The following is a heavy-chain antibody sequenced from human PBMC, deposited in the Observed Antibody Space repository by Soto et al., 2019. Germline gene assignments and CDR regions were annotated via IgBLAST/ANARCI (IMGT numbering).Heavy chain of an antibody. J-gene: IGHJ3*02. CDR1: GFTFSSYG. V-gene: IGHV3-33*01. D-gene: IGHD3-3*01. Sequence: PGGSLRLSCAASGFTFSSYGMHWVRQAPGKGLEWVAVIWYDGSNKYYADSVKGRFTISRDNSKNTLYLQMNSLRAEDTAVYYCARDSHQVESHDAFDSWGQGTMVTVAS. CDR2: IWYDGSNK. CDR3: ARDSHQVESHDAFDS.